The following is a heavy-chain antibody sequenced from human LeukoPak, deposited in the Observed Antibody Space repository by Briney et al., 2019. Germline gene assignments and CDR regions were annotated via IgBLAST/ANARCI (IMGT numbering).Heavy chain of an antibody. CDR2: INHSGST. V-gene: IGHV4-34*01. J-gene: IGHJ4*02. CDR1: GGSFSGYY. CDR3: ARVPYYYDSRHPDY. D-gene: IGHD3-22*01. Sequence: SETLSLTCAVYGGSFSGYYWSWIRQPPGKGLEWIGEINHSGSTNYNPSLKSRVTISVDTSKNQCSLKLSSVTAADTAVYYCARVPYYYDSRHPDYWGQGTLVTVSS.